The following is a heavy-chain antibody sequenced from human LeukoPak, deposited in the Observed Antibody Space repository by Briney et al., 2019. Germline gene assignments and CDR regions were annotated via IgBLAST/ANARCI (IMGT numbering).Heavy chain of an antibody. J-gene: IGHJ4*02. Sequence: PGGSLRLSCTVSGFTVSSNSMTWVRQAPGKGLEWVSLIYSGGSTYYADSVKGRFTISRDNSKNTLYLQMNSLRAEDTAVYYCAKGSGSLYFDYWGQGTLVTVSS. D-gene: IGHD1-26*01. V-gene: IGHV3-66*01. CDR3: AKGSGSLYFDY. CDR2: IYSGGST. CDR1: GFTVSSNS.